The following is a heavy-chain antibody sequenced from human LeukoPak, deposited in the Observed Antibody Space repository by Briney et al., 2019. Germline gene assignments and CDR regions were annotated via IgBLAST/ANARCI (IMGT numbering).Heavy chain of an antibody. V-gene: IGHV1-46*03. CDR2: INPSGGST. D-gene: IGHD3-22*01. J-gene: IGHJ4*02. Sequence: GASVKVSCKASGYTFTSYYMHWVRQAPGQGLEWMGIINPSGGSTSYAQKFQGRVTMTRDMSTSTVYMELSSLRSEDTAVYYCARCQYYYDSSGYPPDYWGQGTLVTVSS. CDR1: GYTFTSYY. CDR3: ARCQYYYDSSGYPPDY.